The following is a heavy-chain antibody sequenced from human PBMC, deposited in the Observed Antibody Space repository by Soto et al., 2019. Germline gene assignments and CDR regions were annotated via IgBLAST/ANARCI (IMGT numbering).Heavy chain of an antibody. J-gene: IGHJ6*02. D-gene: IGHD2-2*01. CDR2: IIPIFGTA. Sequence: SVKVSCKASGGTFSSYAISWVRQAPGQGLEWMGGIIPIFGTANYAQKFQGRVTITADESTSTAYMELSSLRSEDTAVYYCARAVLGYCSSTSCYPHYYYGMDVWGQGTTVTAP. V-gene: IGHV1-69*13. CDR1: GGTFSSYA. CDR3: ARAVLGYCSSTSCYPHYYYGMDV.